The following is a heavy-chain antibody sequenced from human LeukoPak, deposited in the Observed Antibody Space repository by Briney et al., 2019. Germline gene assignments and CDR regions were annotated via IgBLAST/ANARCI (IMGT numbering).Heavy chain of an antibody. CDR1: GYTFTGYY. CDR2: MNPNSGNT. V-gene: IGHV1-8*03. J-gene: IGHJ6*03. CDR3: ARVTARGRFRGVIHYYYMDV. Sequence: GASVKVSCKASGYTFTGYYMHWVRQATGQGLEWMGWMNPNSGNTGYAQKFQGRVTITRNTSISTAYMELSSLRSEDTAVYYCARVTARGRFRGVIHYYYMDVWGKGTTVTVSS. D-gene: IGHD3-10*01.